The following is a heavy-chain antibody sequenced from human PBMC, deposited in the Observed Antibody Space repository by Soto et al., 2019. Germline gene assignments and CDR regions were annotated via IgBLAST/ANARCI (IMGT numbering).Heavy chain of an antibody. V-gene: IGHV3-72*01. Sequence: GGSLRLSCAASGFTLSDHYMDWVSQAPGKGLEWVARIRDKPNGYNTVYAAYVKGRFTLSRHDSENSLYLQMTSLKNEGSAIYYCVSGSESKRDFDSWRQGTLVTVSS. J-gene: IGHJ4*02. CDR1: GFTLSDHY. CDR3: VSGSESKRDFDS. CDR2: IRDKPNGYNT.